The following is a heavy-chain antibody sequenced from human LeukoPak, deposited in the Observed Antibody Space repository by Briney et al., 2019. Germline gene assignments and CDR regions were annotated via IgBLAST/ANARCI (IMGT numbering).Heavy chain of an antibody. CDR2: ISSSGSTI. CDR1: GFPFSSYE. J-gene: IGHJ4*02. D-gene: IGHD5-18*01. Sequence: PGGSLRLSCAASGFPFSSYEMNWVRQAPGKGLEWVSYISSSGSTIYYADSVKGRFTISRDNAKNSLYLQMNSLRAEDTAVYYCARAPGGYRYGTPNFDYWGQGALVTVSS. V-gene: IGHV3-48*03. CDR3: ARAPGGYRYGTPNFDY.